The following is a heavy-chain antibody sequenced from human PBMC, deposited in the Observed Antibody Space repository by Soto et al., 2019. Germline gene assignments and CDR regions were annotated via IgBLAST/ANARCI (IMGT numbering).Heavy chain of an antibody. V-gene: IGHV3-33*01. J-gene: IGHJ6*02. D-gene: IGHD3-22*01. CDR2: IWYDGSNK. Sequence: GGSLRLSCAASGFTFSSYGMHWVRQAPGKGLEWVAVIWYDGSNKYYADSVKGRFTISRDNSKNTLYLQMNSLRAEDTAVYYCARVMRVSGYYSTLYYYYGMDVWGQGTTVTVSS. CDR3: ARVMRVSGYYSTLYYYYGMDV. CDR1: GFTFSSYG.